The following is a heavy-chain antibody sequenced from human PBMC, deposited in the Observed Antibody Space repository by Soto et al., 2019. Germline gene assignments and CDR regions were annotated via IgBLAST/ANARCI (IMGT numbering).Heavy chain of an antibody. D-gene: IGHD1-20*01. CDR2: IIPIFGTA. CDR3: AREYNWNDVRYGMDV. V-gene: IGHV1-69*13. J-gene: IGHJ6*02. Sequence: SVKVSCKASGGTFSSYAISWVRQAPGQGLGWMGGIIPIFGTANYAQKYQGRVTITADESTSTAYMELSSLRSEDTAVYFCAREYNWNDVRYGMDVWGQGTTVTVSS. CDR1: GGTFSSYA.